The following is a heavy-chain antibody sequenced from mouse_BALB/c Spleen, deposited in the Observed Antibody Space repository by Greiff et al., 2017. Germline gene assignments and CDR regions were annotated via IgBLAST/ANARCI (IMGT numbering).Heavy chain of an antibody. D-gene: IGHD1-1*01. CDR1: GFTFSSYA. J-gene: IGHJ2*01. CDR3: AREGGYYGSSGYFDY. V-gene: IGHV5-9-3*01. CDR2: ISSGGSYT. Sequence: EVQRVESGGGLVKPGGSLKLSCVASGFTFSSYAMSWVRQTPEKRLEWVATISSGGSYTYYPDSVKGRFTISRDNAKNTLYLQMSSLRSEDTAMYYCAREGGYYGSSGYFDYWGQGTTLTVSS.